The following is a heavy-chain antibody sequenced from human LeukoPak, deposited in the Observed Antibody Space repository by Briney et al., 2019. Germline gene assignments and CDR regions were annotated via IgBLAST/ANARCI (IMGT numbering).Heavy chain of an antibody. CDR3: ARRGPNSGSWYWYFAL. Sequence: ASVKVSCKASGYSFTDYYMHWVRQAPGQGLEWMGWINPNSGGTNYAQKFQGRITMTRDTSISTTYMELSRLISDDTAVYYCARRGPNSGSWYWYFALWGRGTLVTVSS. CDR1: GYSFTDYY. V-gene: IGHV1-2*02. J-gene: IGHJ2*01. CDR2: INPNSGGT. D-gene: IGHD6-13*01.